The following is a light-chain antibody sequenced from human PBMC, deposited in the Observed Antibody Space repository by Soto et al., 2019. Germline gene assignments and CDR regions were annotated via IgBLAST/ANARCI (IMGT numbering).Light chain of an antibody. Sequence: DIQLTQSPSFLSASVGDRVTITCRASQDISNYLTWYHQKPGKTPNLLISAASTLQSGVPSRFSGTGSGSEFTLTISGLQPEDFATYYCQQFDSYPITFGQGTRLEI. J-gene: IGKJ5*01. CDR3: QQFDSYPIT. CDR2: AAS. V-gene: IGKV1-9*01. CDR1: QDISNY.